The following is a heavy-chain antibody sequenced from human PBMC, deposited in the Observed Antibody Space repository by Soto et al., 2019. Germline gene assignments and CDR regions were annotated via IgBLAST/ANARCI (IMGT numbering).Heavy chain of an antibody. CDR2: ISSSSSTI. CDR1: GFTFSSYS. CDR3: ARMLGYCSSTSCAFDY. J-gene: IGHJ4*02. D-gene: IGHD2-2*01. V-gene: IGHV3-48*01. Sequence: GGSLRLSCAASGFTFSSYSMNWVRQAPGKGLEWVSYISSSSSTIYYADSVKGRFTISRDNAKNSLYLQMNSLRAEDTAVYYCARMLGYCSSTSCAFDYWAQGTLVTVSS.